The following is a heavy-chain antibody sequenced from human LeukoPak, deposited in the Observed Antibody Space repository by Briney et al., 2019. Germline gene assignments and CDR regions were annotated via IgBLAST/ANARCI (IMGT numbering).Heavy chain of an antibody. CDR2: INHSGRT. V-gene: IGHV4-34*01. CDR3: ARDPTTVVTLPYYFDF. Sequence: SETLSLTCAVSGGTFFGSHWNWIRQSPEKGLEWIGEINHSGRTNYNPSLKSRVTISVDTSKSQFFLKLTSGTAADTAVYYCARDPTTVVTLPYYFDFWGQGTVVTVSA. CDR1: GGTFFGSH. J-gene: IGHJ4*02. D-gene: IGHD4-23*01.